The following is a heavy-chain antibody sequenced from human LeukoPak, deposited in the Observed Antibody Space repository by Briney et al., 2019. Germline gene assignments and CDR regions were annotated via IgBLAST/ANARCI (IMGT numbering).Heavy chain of an antibody. CDR2: ISSSSSTV. CDR1: GFTFSSYN. J-gene: IGHJ6*02. Sequence: PGGSLRLSCAASGFTFSSYNMNWVRQAPGKGLEWVSYISSSSSTVYYADSVKGRFTISRDNAKNSLYLQMNSLRAEDTAVYYCARDVRVVARLFGYYYGMDVWGQGTTVTVSS. V-gene: IGHV3-48*01. D-gene: IGHD2-2*01. CDR3: ARDVRVVARLFGYYYGMDV.